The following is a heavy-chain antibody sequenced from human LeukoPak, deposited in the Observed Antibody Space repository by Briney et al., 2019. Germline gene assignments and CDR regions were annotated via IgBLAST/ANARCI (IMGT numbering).Heavy chain of an antibody. CDR1: GGSISSGSYY. Sequence: PSETLSLTCTVSGGSISSGSYYWSWIRQPAGKGLEWIGRIYTSGSTNYNPSLKSRVTISVDTSKNQFSLKLSSATAADTAVYYCSGYFWRGFDYYYMDVWGKGTTVTVSS. CDR2: IYTSGST. CDR3: SGYFWRGFDYYYMDV. D-gene: IGHD3-3*01. V-gene: IGHV4-61*02. J-gene: IGHJ6*03.